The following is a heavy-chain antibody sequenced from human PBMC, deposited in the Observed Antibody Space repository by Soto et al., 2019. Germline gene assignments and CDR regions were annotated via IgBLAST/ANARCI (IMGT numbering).Heavy chain of an antibody. V-gene: IGHV1-2*02. D-gene: IGHD2-8*01. Sequence: QVQLVQSGAEVKKPGASVMVSCKASGYMFTGYYMHWVRQAPGQGLEWMGWINPNSGGTKYAQRFQGRVTMTTDTPIAAASVALTSLTTDDTAVYCCAIRTGQMAPLCIFDGYRFFDIWGSDTLVTIS. CDR1: GYMFTGYY. CDR3: AIRTGQMAPLCIFDGYRFFDI. J-gene: IGHJ2*01. CDR2: INPNSGGT.